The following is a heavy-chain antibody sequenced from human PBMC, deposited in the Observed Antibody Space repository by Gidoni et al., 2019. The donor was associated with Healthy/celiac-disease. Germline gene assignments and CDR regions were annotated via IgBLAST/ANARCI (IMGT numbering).Heavy chain of an antibody. D-gene: IGHD2-8*02. J-gene: IGHJ3*02. Sequence: QVQLVESGGGVVQPGRSLRLSCAASGFTFSSYAMHWVRQAPGKGLEWVAVISYDGSNKYYADSVKGRFTISRDNSKNTLYLQMNSLRAEDTAVYYCARATGDDAFDIWGQGTMVTVSS. CDR1: GFTFSSYA. V-gene: IGHV3-30-3*01. CDR2: ISYDGSNK. CDR3: ARATGDDAFDI.